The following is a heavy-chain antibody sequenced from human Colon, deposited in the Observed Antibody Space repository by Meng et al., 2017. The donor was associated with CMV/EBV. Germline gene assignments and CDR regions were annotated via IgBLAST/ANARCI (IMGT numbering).Heavy chain of an antibody. J-gene: IGHJ4*02. V-gene: IGHV3-20*04. D-gene: IGHD6-6*01. CDR2: IDWSGRST. CDR1: GFNFDDYG. CDR3: MTPTGSSDY. Sequence: GESLKISCEGSGFNFDDYGMNWVRQAPGKGLEWVAGIDWSGRSTVYADSVKGRFTISRDNTQNSLYLQMSSLRVEDTAMYYCMTPTGSSDYWGQGTLVTVSS.